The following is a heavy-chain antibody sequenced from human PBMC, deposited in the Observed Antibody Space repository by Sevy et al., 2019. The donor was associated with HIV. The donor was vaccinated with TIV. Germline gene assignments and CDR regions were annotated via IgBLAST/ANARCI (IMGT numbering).Heavy chain of an antibody. Sequence: GGSLRLSCSASGFTFRNYAMNWVRQAPGKGLKYVSAISSDGGGTYYADSVRGRFTIPTDNSKNTLYLQMRSLRVEDTAVYYCVKDPDYDFWRGDYGMDVWGQGTTVTVSS. J-gene: IGHJ6*02. CDR3: VKDPDYDFWRGDYGMDV. D-gene: IGHD3-3*01. CDR2: ISSDGGGT. CDR1: GFTFRNYA. V-gene: IGHV3-64D*06.